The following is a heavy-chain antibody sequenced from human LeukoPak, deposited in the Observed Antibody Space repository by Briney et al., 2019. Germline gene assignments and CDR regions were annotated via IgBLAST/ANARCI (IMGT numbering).Heavy chain of an antibody. Sequence: PSETLSLTCAVYGGSFSGYYWSWIRQPPGKGLEWIGEINHSGSTNYNPSLKSRVTMSVDTSRNQFSLKLSSVTAADTAIYYCARENPTAIAADYWGQGTLVTVSS. CDR2: INHSGST. D-gene: IGHD2-21*02. V-gene: IGHV4-34*01. CDR1: GGSFSGYY. J-gene: IGHJ4*02. CDR3: ARENPTAIAADY.